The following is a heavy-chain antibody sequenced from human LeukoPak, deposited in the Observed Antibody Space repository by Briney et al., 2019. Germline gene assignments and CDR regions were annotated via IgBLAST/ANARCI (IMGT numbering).Heavy chain of an antibody. CDR2: INPSDGHT. V-gene: IGHV1-46*01. Sequence: GASVKVSCKASGYTFSNSYIHWVRQAPGQGLEWMGLINPSDGHTTYTQKYQGRVTMTRDMSTSTVYMELSSLRSDDTAVYYCARGANWNYDYWGQGTLVTVSS. J-gene: IGHJ4*02. D-gene: IGHD1-7*01. CDR3: ARGANWNYDY. CDR1: GYTFSNSY.